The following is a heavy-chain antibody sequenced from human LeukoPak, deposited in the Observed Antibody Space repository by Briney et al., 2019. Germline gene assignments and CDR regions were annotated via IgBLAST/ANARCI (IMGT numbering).Heavy chain of an antibody. Sequence: GGSLRLSCAAFGFTFSSYEMNWVRQAPGKGLEWVSYISSSGSTIYYADSVKGRFTISRDNAKNTLYLQMNSLRAEDTAVYYCARETTVVTLGSSWFDPWGQGTLVTVSS. J-gene: IGHJ5*02. V-gene: IGHV3-48*03. CDR1: GFTFSSYE. CDR3: ARETTVVTLGSSWFDP. CDR2: ISSSGSTI. D-gene: IGHD4-23*01.